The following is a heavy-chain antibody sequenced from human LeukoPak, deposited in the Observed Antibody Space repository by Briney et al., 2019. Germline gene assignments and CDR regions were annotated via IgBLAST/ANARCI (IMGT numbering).Heavy chain of an antibody. CDR3: ARVWELSFDY. J-gene: IGHJ4*02. CDR1: GFTVSINY. Sequence: GGSLRLSCAASGFTVSINYMSWVRQAPGKGLEWVAISYNGDTSQHAESVKGRFTISRDNSKNTLYLQMNSLRAEDTALYYCARVWELSFDYWGQGTLVTVSS. V-gene: IGHV3-53*01. CDR2: SYNGDTS. D-gene: IGHD1-26*01.